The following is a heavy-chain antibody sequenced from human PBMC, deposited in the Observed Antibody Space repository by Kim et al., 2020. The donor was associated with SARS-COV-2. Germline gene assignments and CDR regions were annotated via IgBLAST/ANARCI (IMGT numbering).Heavy chain of an antibody. CDR2: ISYDGSNK. CDR1: GFTFSSYA. V-gene: IGHV3-30-3*01. CDR3: ARALYGSYYYGMDV. D-gene: IGHD3-10*01. J-gene: IGHJ6*02. Sequence: GGSLRLSCAASGFTFSSYAMHWVRQAPGKGLEWVAVISYDGSNKYYADSVKGRFTISRDNSKHTLYLQMNSLRAEDTAVYYCARALYGSYYYGMDVWGQGTTVTVSS.